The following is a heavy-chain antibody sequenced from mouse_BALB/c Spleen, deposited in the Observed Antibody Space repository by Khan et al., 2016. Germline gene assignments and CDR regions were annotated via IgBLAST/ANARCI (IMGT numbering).Heavy chain of an antibody. CDR2: KSYSGST. D-gene: IGHD1-1*01. J-gene: IGHJ4*01. Sequence: EVQLQESGPGLVKPSQSLSLTCTVTGYSITSDYAWNWIRQFPGNRLEWMGYKSYSGSTSYNPSLKSRISITRDTSKNQFFLQLNSVTSEDTATYYCARSDYGDKDAMDYWGQGTSVTVSS. V-gene: IGHV3-2*02. CDR3: ARSDYGDKDAMDY. CDR1: GYSITSDYA.